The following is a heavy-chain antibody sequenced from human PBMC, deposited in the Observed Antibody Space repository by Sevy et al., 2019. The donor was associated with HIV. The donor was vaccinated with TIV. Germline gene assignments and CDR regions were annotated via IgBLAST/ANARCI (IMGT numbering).Heavy chain of an antibody. CDR2: ISWNGGNI. Sequence: GGSLRLSCAASGFTFDDYAMHWVRQAPGKGLEWVSGISWNGGNIGYADSVKGRFITSRDNAKNSLYLQMNSLRVEDTAFYYCAKAGVDTAMVQWPYMDVWGKGTTVTVSS. CDR3: AKAGVDTAMVQWPYMDV. V-gene: IGHV3-9*01. D-gene: IGHD5-18*01. CDR1: GFTFDDYA. J-gene: IGHJ6*03.